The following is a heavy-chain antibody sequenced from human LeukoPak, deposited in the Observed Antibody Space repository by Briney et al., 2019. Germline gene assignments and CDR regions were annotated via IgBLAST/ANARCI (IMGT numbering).Heavy chain of an antibody. V-gene: IGHV4-38-2*02. CDR3: ARGGMATIGRPFDY. CDR2: IYHSGSA. D-gene: IGHD5-24*01. Sequence: SETLSLTCTVSGYSISSGYYWGWIRQPPGKGLEWIGSIYHSGSAYYNPSLKSRVSISEDTSKNQFSLKLSSVTAADTAVYYCARGGMATIGRPFDYWGQGTLVTVSS. J-gene: IGHJ4*02. CDR1: GYSISSGYY.